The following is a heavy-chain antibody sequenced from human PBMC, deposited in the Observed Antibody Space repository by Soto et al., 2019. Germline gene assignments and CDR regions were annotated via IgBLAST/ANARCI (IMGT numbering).Heavy chain of an antibody. V-gene: IGHV4-31*03. D-gene: IGHD3-10*01. CDR1: GGSISSGGYY. CDR2: IYYSGST. J-gene: IGHJ4*02. Sequence: SETLSLTCTVSGGSISSGGYYWSWVRQHPGKGLEWIGYIYYSGSTYYNPSLKSRVTISVDTSKNQFSLKLSSVTAADTAVYYCARAHKLTMVRGVPFDYWGQGTLVTVSS. CDR3: ARAHKLTMVRGVPFDY.